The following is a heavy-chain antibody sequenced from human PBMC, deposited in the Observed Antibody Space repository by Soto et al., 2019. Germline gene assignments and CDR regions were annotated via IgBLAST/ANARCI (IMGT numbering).Heavy chain of an antibody. Sequence: SSETLSLTCTVSGGSISSDTHYWSWIRQHPGKGLEWIGYIYYSGSTNYNPSLKSRVSISVDTSKNQFSLKLSSVTAADTAVYYCARNILLTGRTYFYYGMDVWGRGTTVTVSS. CDR2: IYYSGST. D-gene: IGHD2-8*01. J-gene: IGHJ6*02. V-gene: IGHV4-31*03. CDR1: GGSISSDTHY. CDR3: ARNILLTGRTYFYYGMDV.